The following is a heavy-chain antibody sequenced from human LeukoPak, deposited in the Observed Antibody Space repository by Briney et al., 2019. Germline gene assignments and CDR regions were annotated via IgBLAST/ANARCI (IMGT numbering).Heavy chain of an antibody. CDR1: GGSISSHY. Sequence: SQPTSLPCTDSGGSISSHYRSWLRQTKGKGLEWIGYIYYSGSTNYNPSLKSRVTISVDTSKNQFSLKLSSVTAADTAVYYCARAGAGDFWSGYYWGSEYNWFDPWGQGTLVTVSS. CDR2: IYYSGST. D-gene: IGHD3-3*01. J-gene: IGHJ5*02. V-gene: IGHV4-59*11. CDR3: ARAGAGDFWSGYYWGSEYNWFDP.